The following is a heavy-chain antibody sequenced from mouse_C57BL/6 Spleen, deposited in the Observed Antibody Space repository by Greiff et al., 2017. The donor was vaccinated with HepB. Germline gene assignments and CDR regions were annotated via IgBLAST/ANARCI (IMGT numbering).Heavy chain of an antibody. Sequence: EVQLVESGGGLVKPGGSLKLSCAASGFTFSDYGMHWVRQAPEKGLEWVAYISSGSSTIYYADTVKGRFTISRDNAKNTLLLQMTSLRSEDTAMYYCARSLDSSGYDYYAMDYWGQGTSVTVSS. J-gene: IGHJ4*01. D-gene: IGHD3-2*02. V-gene: IGHV5-17*01. CDR2: ISSGSSTI. CDR1: GFTFSDYG. CDR3: ARSLDSSGYDYYAMDY.